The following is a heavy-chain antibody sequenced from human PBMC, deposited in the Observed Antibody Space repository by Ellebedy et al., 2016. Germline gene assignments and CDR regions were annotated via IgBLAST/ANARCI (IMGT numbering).Heavy chain of an antibody. J-gene: IGHJ3*01. Sequence: SETLSLTCTVSGGSISSYYWSWIRQAPGTGLEWVAYIFSSGSTTYNPSLKSRVTISVDTSKNRFSLNLTSVTAADTAVYFCARSPSAIFGMTDVFDLWGQGTVATVPS. CDR3: ARSPSAIFGMTDVFDL. D-gene: IGHD3-3*01. CDR2: IFSSGST. CDR1: GGSISSYY. V-gene: IGHV4-59*01.